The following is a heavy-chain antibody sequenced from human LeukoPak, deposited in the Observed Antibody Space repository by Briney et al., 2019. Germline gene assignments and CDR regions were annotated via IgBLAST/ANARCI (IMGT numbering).Heavy chain of an antibody. V-gene: IGHV3-23*01. CDR2: IIGSGGST. J-gene: IGHJ4*02. Sequence: GGSLRLSCAASGFTFSSYAMSWGRQAPGKGLEWGSAIIGSGGSTYYADSVKGRGTISRDNSKSTLYLQITRLRDEDTAVYYCAKVGGQHYYVSSGYYPFDYWGQGTLVTVSS. CDR1: GFTFSSYA. CDR3: AKVGGQHYYVSSGYYPFDY. D-gene: IGHD3-22*01.